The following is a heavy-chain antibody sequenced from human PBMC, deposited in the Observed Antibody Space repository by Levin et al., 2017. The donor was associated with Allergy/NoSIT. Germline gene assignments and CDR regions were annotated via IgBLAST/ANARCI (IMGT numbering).Heavy chain of an antibody. Sequence: GGSLRLSCAASGFTFSSYGMHWVRQAPGKGLEWVAVIWYDGSNKYYADSVKGRFTISRDNSKNTLYLQMNSLRAEDTAVYYCARDEESSSWYRGYYDDYMDVWGKGTTVTVSS. J-gene: IGHJ6*03. CDR2: IWYDGSNK. CDR3: ARDEESSSWYRGYYDDYMDV. V-gene: IGHV3-33*01. D-gene: IGHD6-13*01. CDR1: GFTFSSYG.